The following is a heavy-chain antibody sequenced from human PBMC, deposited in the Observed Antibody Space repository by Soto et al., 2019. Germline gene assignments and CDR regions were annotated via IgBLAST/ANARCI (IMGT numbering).Heavy chain of an antibody. CDR3: ARSFGWYAIDY. CDR2: ISHIGSV. V-gene: IGHV4-4*02. J-gene: IGHJ4*02. CDR1: GVSISSNYY. D-gene: IGHD6-19*01. Sequence: QVLLQESGPGLVQPSGTLSLSCVVSGVSISSNYYWGWVRQPPGKGLEWLGDISHIGSVNYNPSLKSRVTITMDKSQNQFSLKVNSVTAADTAVSYCARSFGWYAIDYWGQGTLVIVSS.